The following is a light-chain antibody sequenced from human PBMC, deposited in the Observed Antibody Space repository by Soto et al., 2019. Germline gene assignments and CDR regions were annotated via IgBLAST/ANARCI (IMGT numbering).Light chain of an antibody. J-gene: IGLJ2*01. CDR1: SSDIGGYNY. CDR2: DVS. V-gene: IGLV2-14*01. CDR3: SSYTSSSTAV. Sequence: QSVLTQPASVSGSPGQSITISCTGTSSDIGGYNYVSWYQQHPGKAPKLIIYDVSNRPSGVSNRFSGSKSGNAASLTISGLQAEDEADYYCSSYTSSSTAVFGGGTEVTVL.